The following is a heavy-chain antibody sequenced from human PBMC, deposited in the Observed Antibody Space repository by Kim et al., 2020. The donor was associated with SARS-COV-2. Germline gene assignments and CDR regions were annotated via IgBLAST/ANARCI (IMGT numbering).Heavy chain of an antibody. CDR1: GDSIRNYY. J-gene: IGHJ6*03. CDR2: IYYSGSS. D-gene: IGHD5-18*01. CDR3: ARLKRGTDMVSYFYYMDV. Sequence: SETLSLTCIVSGDSIRNYYWVWIRQPPGKGLEWIGYIYYSGSSNYNPSLKSRVTISVDTSKNQFSLRLNFVTPADTAVYYCARLKRGTDMVSYFYYMDVWGKGTTVTVSS. V-gene: IGHV4-59*01.